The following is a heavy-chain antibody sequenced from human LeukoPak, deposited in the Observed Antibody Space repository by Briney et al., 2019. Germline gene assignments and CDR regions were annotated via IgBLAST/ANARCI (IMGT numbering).Heavy chain of an antibody. CDR1: GGSFSGYY. D-gene: IGHD4-23*01. CDR3: AGYLDYGGNSRVFQH. CDR2: INHSGST. J-gene: IGHJ1*01. V-gene: IGHV4-34*01. Sequence: PSETLSLTCAVYGGSFSGYYWSWIRKPPGKGLEWIGEINHSGSTNYNPSLKSRVTISVDTSKNQFSLKLSSVTAADTAVSYCAGYLDYGGNSRVFQHWGQGTLVTVSS.